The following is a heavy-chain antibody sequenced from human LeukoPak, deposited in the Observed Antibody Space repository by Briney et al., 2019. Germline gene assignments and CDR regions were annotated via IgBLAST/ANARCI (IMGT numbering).Heavy chain of an antibody. CDR1: GFTFSSFG. Sequence: SGGSLRLSCAASGFTFSSFGMTWVRQAPGKGLEWVSAISGSGGSTYYADSVKGRFTISRDNSKNTLYLQMNSLRAEDTAVYYCAKLSGSFYYFDYWGQGTLVTVSS. V-gene: IGHV3-23*01. J-gene: IGHJ4*02. CDR2: ISGSGGST. CDR3: AKLSGSFYYFDY. D-gene: IGHD1-26*01.